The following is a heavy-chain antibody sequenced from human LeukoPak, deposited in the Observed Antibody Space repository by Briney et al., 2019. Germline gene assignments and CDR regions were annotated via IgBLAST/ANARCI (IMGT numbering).Heavy chain of an antibody. D-gene: IGHD2-2*02. J-gene: IGHJ4*02. CDR2: IYYSGST. CDR1: GGSISSYY. Sequence: SETPSLTCTVSGGSISSYYWSWIRQPPGKGLEWIGYIYYSGSTNYNPSLKSRVTISVDTSKNQFSLKLSSVTAADTAVYYCARIPHRYCSSTSCYMRGDFDYWGQGTLVTVSS. CDR3: ARIPHRYCSSTSCYMRGDFDY. V-gene: IGHV4-59*01.